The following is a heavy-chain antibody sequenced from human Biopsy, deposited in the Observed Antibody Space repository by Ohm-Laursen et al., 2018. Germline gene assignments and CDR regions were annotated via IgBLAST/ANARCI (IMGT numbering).Heavy chain of an antibody. Sequence: TLSLTCTVSRGSISSYYWNWIRQPPGKGLEWIGYIYYSGTTNYNPSLKSRVTVSIDTSKNQFSLKLTSVTAADTAVYFCTRDVKRYCSGSSCYTGYFGMDVWGQGTTVTVSS. CDR1: RGSISSYY. CDR2: IYYSGTT. J-gene: IGHJ6*02. D-gene: IGHD2-2*01. CDR3: TRDVKRYCSGSSCYTGYFGMDV. V-gene: IGHV4-59*01.